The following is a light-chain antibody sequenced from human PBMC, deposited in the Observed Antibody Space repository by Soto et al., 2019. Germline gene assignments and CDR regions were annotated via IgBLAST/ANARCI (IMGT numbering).Light chain of an antibody. CDR3: QQYNNWPPMST. CDR2: AAS. J-gene: IGKJ2*01. Sequence: IQLTQSPSSLSASVGDRVTFTCRASQGISRYLAWYQQKPGKAPKLLIYAASTLQSGVPSRFSGSGSGTDFTLTISSLQPEDFATYYCQQYNNWPPMSTFGQGTKLEMK. V-gene: IGKV1-9*01. CDR1: QGISRY.